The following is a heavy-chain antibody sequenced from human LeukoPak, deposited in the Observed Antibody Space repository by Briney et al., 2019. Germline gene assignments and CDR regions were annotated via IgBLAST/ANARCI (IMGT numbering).Heavy chain of an antibody. CDR1: GASISFYY. J-gene: IGHJ3*02. Sequence: SETLSLTCTVPGASISFYYWSWIRQPPGKGLEWIGYIYYSGSTNYNPSLKSRVTMSIDTSKNHFSLNLNSVTAADTAIYYCALDSSGWSDDSFDIWGQGTMVTVSS. D-gene: IGHD6-13*01. CDR2: IYYSGST. CDR3: ALDSSGWSDDSFDI. V-gene: IGHV4-59*01.